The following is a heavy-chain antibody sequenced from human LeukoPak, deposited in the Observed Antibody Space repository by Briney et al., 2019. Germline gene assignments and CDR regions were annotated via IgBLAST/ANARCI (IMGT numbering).Heavy chain of an antibody. D-gene: IGHD1-1*01. CDR1: GFTFSNHW. J-gene: IGHJ4*02. CDR3: ARSNFWSFDY. V-gene: IGHV3-7*04. CDR2: IKPDGSEK. Sequence: GGSLRLSCADSGFTFSNHWMSWVRQAPGKGLEWVAIIKPDGSEKSYVDSVMGRFTISRDNAKNSLYLQMNSLRAEDTAVYYCARSNFWSFDYWGQGTLVTVSS.